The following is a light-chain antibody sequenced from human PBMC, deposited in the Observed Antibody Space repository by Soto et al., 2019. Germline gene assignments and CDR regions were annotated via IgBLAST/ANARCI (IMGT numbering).Light chain of an antibody. Sequence: QSVLTQPASVSGSPGQSITISCTGTSSDIGDYDYVSWYQHLPGKAPKLLIFDVTHRPSGVSDRFSGSKSGNTASLTISGLQADDEADYYCWSYTTSDMWVFGGGTKVTVL. J-gene: IGLJ3*02. CDR2: DVT. CDR3: WSYTTSDMWV. V-gene: IGLV2-14*01. CDR1: SSDIGDYDY.